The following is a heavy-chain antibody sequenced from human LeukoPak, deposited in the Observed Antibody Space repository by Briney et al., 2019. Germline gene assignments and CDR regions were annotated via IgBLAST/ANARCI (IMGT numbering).Heavy chain of an antibody. V-gene: IGHV1-69*04. J-gene: IGHJ4*02. D-gene: IGHD3-10*01. CDR3: ARDNYYGSGSFDY. CDR2: IIPILGIA. CDR1: GGTFSSYA. Sequence: SVKVSCKASGGTFSSYAISWVRQAPGQGLEWMGRIIPILGIANYAQKFQGRVTITADKSTSTAYMELSSLRSEDTAVYYCARDNYYGSGSFDYWGQGTLVTVSS.